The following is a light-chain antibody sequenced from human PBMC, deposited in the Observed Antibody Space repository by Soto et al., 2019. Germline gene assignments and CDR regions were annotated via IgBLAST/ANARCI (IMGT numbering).Light chain of an antibody. CDR1: QSVSSSY. J-gene: IGKJ1*01. V-gene: IGKV3-20*01. CDR2: GVS. CDR3: GQFVSSPPRT. Sequence: EIFLTQSPGTLSLSPGERATLSCRASQSVSSSYLAWYQQKPGQAPRLLIYGVSNRATGIPDRFSGSGSGTDFILTISRLEPEDFALYYCGQFVSSPPRTFGQGTKVDIK.